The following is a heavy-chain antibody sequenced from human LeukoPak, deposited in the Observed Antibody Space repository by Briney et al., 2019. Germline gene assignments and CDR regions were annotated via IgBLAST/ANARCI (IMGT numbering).Heavy chain of an antibody. J-gene: IGHJ5*02. Sequence: GGSLRLSCAASGFTFSSYAMSWVRQTPGKGLEWVSAISGSGGSTYYADSVKGRFTISRDNSKNTLFLQMNSLRVEGTAPYYCAKDSLGSSSKNWFDPWGQGTLVTVSS. CDR1: GFTFSSYA. CDR2: ISGSGGST. CDR3: AKDSLGSSSKNWFDP. V-gene: IGHV3-23*01. D-gene: IGHD6-13*01.